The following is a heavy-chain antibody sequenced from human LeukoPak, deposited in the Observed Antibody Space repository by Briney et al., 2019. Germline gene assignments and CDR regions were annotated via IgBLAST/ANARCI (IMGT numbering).Heavy chain of an antibody. J-gene: IGHJ5*02. CDR2: IYPSDSGT. CDR3: ASLTPPGPA. CDR1: GYSFSSYW. D-gene: IGHD4-23*01. Sequence: GESLKISCKGSGYSFSSYWIAWVRQMPGKGLEWMGIIYPSDSGTRYSPSSQGQVTISADKSITTAYLQWSSLKASDTAMYYCASLTPPGPAWGQGTLVTVSS. V-gene: IGHV5-51*01.